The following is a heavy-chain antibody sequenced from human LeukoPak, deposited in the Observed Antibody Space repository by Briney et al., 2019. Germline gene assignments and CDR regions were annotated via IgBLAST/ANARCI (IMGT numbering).Heavy chain of an antibody. V-gene: IGHV3-66*01. CDR3: ARDSRGSIYGMDV. Sequence: GGSLRLSCAASGFAVSSNYMSWVRQAPGKGLEWVSVIYSGGSTYYADSVKGRFTISRDNSKNTLYLQMNSLRAEDTAVYYCARDSRGSIYGMDVWGQGTTVTVSS. CDR2: IYSGGST. CDR1: GFAVSSNY. J-gene: IGHJ6*02. D-gene: IGHD3-10*01.